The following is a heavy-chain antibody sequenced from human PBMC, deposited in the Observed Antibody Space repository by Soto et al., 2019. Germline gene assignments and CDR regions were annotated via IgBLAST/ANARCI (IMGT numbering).Heavy chain of an antibody. CDR1: GFTFDDYG. CDR3: ARHLEYSSSSRVNDAFDI. V-gene: IGHV3-20*01. D-gene: IGHD6-6*01. CDR2: INWNGGST. J-gene: IGHJ3*02. Sequence: GGSLRLSCAASGFTFDDYGMSWVRQAPGKGLEWVSGINWNGGSTGYADSVKGRFTISRDNAKNSLYLQMNSLRAEDTALYHCARHLEYSSSSRVNDAFDIWGQGTMVTVSS.